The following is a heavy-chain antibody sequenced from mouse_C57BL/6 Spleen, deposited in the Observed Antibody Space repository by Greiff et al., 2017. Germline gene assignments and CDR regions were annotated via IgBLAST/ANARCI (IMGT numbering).Heavy chain of an antibody. CDR1: GYTFTSYW. V-gene: IGHV1-52*01. CDR2: IDPSDSAT. J-gene: IGHJ2*01. CDR3: ARGSGNYFDY. D-gene: IGHD1-3*01. Sequence: VQLQQPGAELVRPGSSVKLSCKASGYTFTSYWMHWVKQRPIQGLEWIGNIDPSDSATHYNQKFKDKATLTVDKSSSTAYMQLSSLTSEDSAVYYCARGSGNYFDYWGQGTTLTVSS.